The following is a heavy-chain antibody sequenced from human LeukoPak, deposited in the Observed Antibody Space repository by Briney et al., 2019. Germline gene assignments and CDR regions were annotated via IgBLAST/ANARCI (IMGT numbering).Heavy chain of an antibody. J-gene: IGHJ5*02. D-gene: IGHD5-18*01. CDR3: ARDSRGWGYSFGP. Sequence: HSGGSLRLSCAASGFTFSSYAMPWVRQAPGKGLEWVAVISYDGNNKYYADSVKGRFTIPRDNSKNTLYLQMNSLRPEDTAVYYCARDSRGWGYSFGPWGQGTLVTVSS. CDR1: GFTFSSYA. V-gene: IGHV3-30*04. CDR2: ISYDGNNK.